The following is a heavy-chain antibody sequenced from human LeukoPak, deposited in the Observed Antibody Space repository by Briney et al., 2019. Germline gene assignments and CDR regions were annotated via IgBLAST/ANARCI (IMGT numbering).Heavy chain of an antibody. D-gene: IGHD1-26*01. Sequence: GGSLRLSCAASGFTVSSNYMSWVRQAPGKGLEWVSVIYSGGSTCYADSVKGRFTISRDNSKNTLYLQMNSLRAEDTAVYYCASWPVPKGDFDYWGQGTLVTVSS. V-gene: IGHV3-53*01. J-gene: IGHJ4*02. CDR2: IYSGGST. CDR1: GFTVSSNY. CDR3: ASWPVPKGDFDY.